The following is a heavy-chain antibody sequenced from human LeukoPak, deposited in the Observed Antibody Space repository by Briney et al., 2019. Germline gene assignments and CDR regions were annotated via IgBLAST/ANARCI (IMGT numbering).Heavy chain of an antibody. CDR3: ARDRNYYDSRLFDY. J-gene: IGHJ4*02. V-gene: IGHV4-59*12. CDR1: GGSISSYY. CDR2: IYYSGST. Sequence: PSETLSLTCTVSGGSISSYYWSWIRQPPGKGLEWIGYIYYSGSTNYNPSLKSRVTISVDTSKNQFSLKLSSVTAADTAVYYCARDRNYYDSRLFDYWGQGTLVTVSS. D-gene: IGHD3-22*01.